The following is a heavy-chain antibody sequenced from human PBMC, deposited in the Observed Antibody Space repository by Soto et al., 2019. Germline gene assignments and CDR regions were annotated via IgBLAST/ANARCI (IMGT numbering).Heavy chain of an antibody. V-gene: IGHV4-61*01. J-gene: IGHJ6*02. D-gene: IGHD3-10*01. CDR2: IYYSGST. CDR1: GGSVSIGSYY. Sequence: SETLSLTCTVSGGSVSIGSYYWIWIRQPPGKGLEWIGYIYYSGSTNYNPSLKSRVTISVDTSKNQFSLKLSSVTAADTAVYYCARVYYYGSGSYGMDVWGQGTTVTVS. CDR3: ARVYYYGSGSYGMDV.